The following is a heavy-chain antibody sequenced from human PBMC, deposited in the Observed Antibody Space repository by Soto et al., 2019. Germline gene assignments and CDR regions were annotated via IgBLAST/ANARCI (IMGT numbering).Heavy chain of an antibody. Sequence: EVQLVESGGDLVQPGGSLRLSCAASGLSFASSWMTWVRQAPGKGLEWVANIKKDGRKTYYLDSVRGRFTLSRDNAKNTRCQEMNSLRAEDTALYYCARDVSPGSSSLYLDAFDIWGHGTMVTVSS. CDR1: GLSFASSW. V-gene: IGHV3-7*05. J-gene: IGHJ3*02. CDR3: ARDVSPGSSSLYLDAFDI. CDR2: IKKDGRKT. D-gene: IGHD6-13*01.